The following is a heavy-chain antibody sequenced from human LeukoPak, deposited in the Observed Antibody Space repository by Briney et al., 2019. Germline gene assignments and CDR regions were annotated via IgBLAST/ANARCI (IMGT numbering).Heavy chain of an antibody. CDR3: ARDYRSSGSFDY. Sequence: SETLSLTCTVSGYSISSGYYWGWIRQPPGKGLEWIGSIYHSGSTYYNPSLKSRVTISVDTSKNQFSLKLSSVTAADTAVYYCARDYRSSGSFDYWGQGTLVTVSS. V-gene: IGHV4-38-2*02. CDR2: IYHSGST. J-gene: IGHJ4*02. D-gene: IGHD3-22*01. CDR1: GYSISSGYY.